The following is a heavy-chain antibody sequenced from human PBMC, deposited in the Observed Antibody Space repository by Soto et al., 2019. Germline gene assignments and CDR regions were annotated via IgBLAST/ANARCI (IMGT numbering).Heavy chain of an antibody. CDR3: AITHLRFGEHHY. V-gene: IGHV1-8*01. Sequence: QVQLVQSGAEVKKPGASVKVSCKASGYTFTRYDINWVRQATGQGLEWMGWMNPNSGNTGYAQKFQGRVTMTRNTSISTAYMQLSSLRSDDTAVYYCAITHLRFGEHHYWGQGTLVTVSS. CDR1: GYTFTRYD. D-gene: IGHD3-10*01. CDR2: MNPNSGNT. J-gene: IGHJ4*02.